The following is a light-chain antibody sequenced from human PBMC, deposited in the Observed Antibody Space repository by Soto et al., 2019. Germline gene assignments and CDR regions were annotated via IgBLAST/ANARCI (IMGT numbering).Light chain of an antibody. CDR3: QQSYSTAYT. J-gene: IGKJ2*01. V-gene: IGKV1-39*01. CDR1: QSISSY. CDR2: AAS. Sequence: IQMTQSPSSLSASVGDRVTITCRASQSISSYLNWYQQKPGKAPNLLIYAASRLQNGVPSRYRGGGYGKDFTLTISSLQPEDFVAYSCQQSYSTAYTFGQATKRVIK.